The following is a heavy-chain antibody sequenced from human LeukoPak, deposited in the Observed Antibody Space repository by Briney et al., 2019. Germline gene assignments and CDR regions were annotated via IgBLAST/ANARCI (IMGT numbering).Heavy chain of an antibody. V-gene: IGHV3-21*01. CDR2: IGPTGTDR. CDR1: GFTFSSRG. J-gene: IGHJ4*02. D-gene: IGHD1-14*01. Sequence: GGSLRLSCAASGFTFSSRGFNWVRQAPGEGLEWVSSIGPTGTDRYYADSVRGRFTISRDNAKNSMYLQMDSLRDEDTAVYYCATETIGRHYDYWGQGTLLTVSS. CDR3: ATETIGRHYDY.